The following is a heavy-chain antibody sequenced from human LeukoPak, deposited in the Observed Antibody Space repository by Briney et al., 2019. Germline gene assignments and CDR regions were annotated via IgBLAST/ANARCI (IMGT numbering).Heavy chain of an antibody. CDR1: GGSISSYY. CDR2: IYYSGST. J-gene: IGHJ4*02. V-gene: IGHV4-59*08. D-gene: IGHD3-3*01. CDR3: ARAAAHYDFWSGYFPRYYFDY. Sequence: TSESLSLTCTVSGGSISSYYWSWIRQPPGKGLEWIGYIYYSGSTTYNPSLKSRVTISVDTSKNQFSLKLSSVTAADTAVYYCARAAAHYDFWSGYFPRYYFDYWGQGTLVTVSS.